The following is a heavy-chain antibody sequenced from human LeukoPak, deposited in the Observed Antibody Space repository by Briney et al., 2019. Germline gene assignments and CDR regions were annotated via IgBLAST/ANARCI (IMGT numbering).Heavy chain of an antibody. CDR2: ISGSGGST. V-gene: IGHV3-23*01. J-gene: IGHJ4*02. Sequence: GGSLRLSCAASGFTFSSYAMSWVRQAPGKGLEWVSAISGSGGSTYYADSVKGRFTISRDNSKNTLYLQMNSLRAEDMAVYYCAKVSSYGLTIDYWGQGTLVTVSS. D-gene: IGHD5-18*01. CDR3: AKVSSYGLTIDY. CDR1: GFTFSSYA.